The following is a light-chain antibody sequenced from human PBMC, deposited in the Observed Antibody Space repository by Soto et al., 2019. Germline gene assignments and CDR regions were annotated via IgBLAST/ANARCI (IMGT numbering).Light chain of an antibody. CDR2: EVN. CDR3: YSYAGSNTYV. V-gene: IGLV2-23*02. Sequence: QSVLTQPASVSGSPGQSLTISCTGTSGDLGSYNLVSWYQHHPDKAPKLLIFEVNKRPSGISTRFSGSKSGGTASLTISGLQADDEGDYYCYSYAGSNTYVFGTGTKVTVL. CDR1: SGDLGSYNL. J-gene: IGLJ1*01.